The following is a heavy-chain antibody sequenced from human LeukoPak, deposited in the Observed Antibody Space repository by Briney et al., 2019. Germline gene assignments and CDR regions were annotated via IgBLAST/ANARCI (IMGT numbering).Heavy chain of an antibody. Sequence: PSETLSLTCTVSGGSISSYYWSWIRQPAEKGLEWIGRIYTSGSTNYNPSLKSRVTMSVDTSKNQFSLKLSSVTAADTAVYYCARDPPVVAARPYYYYMDVWGKGTTVTVSS. D-gene: IGHD2-15*01. CDR1: GGSISSYY. CDR2: IYTSGST. CDR3: ARDPPVVAARPYYYYMDV. V-gene: IGHV4-4*07. J-gene: IGHJ6*03.